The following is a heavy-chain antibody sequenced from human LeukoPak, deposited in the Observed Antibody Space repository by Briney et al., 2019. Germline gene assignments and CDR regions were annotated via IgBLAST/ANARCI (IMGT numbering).Heavy chain of an antibody. J-gene: IGHJ4*02. V-gene: IGHV3-23*01. CDR2: ISGSGDGT. D-gene: IGHD5-24*01. CDR3: ARGFAPAYNFGVFDY. Sequence: PGGSLRLSCAASGFTFSSYAMSWVRQPPGKGLEWVSSISGSGDGTYYADSVKGRFTMSRDTSQNTVSLHMNSLRAEDTAGYYCARGFAPAYNFGVFDYWGQGTLVTVSS. CDR1: GFTFSSYA.